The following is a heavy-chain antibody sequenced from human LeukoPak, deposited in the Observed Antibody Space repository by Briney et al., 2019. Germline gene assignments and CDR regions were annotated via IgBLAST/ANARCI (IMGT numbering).Heavy chain of an antibody. CDR3: ARVSRSGSSWYWFDP. V-gene: IGHV3-21*01. D-gene: IGHD6-13*01. J-gene: IGHJ5*02. CDR2: ISSSSSYI. Sequence: PGGSLRLSCAASGLTFSSYSMNWVRQAPGKGLEWVSSISSSSSYIYYADSVKGRFTISRDNAKNSLYLQMNSLRAEDTAVYYCARVSRSGSSWYWFDPWGQGTLVTVSS. CDR1: GLTFSSYS.